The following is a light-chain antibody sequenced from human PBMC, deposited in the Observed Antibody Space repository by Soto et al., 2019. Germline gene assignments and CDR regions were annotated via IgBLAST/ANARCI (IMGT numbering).Light chain of an antibody. J-gene: IGLJ6*01. CDR3: QTYDPTLSTSL. CDR2: SNN. Sequence: QSVLTQPPSVSGAPGQRVTISCTGSSSNIGAGHAVHWYRQLPGTAPKLLIHSNNNRPSGVPDRFSGSKSGTSASLAIGGLQAYDETDYYCQTYDPTLSTSLFGGATKVTVL. V-gene: IGLV1-40*01. CDR1: SSNIGAGHA.